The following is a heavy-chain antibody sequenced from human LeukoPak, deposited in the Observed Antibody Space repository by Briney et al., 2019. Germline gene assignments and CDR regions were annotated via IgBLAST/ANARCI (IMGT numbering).Heavy chain of an antibody. D-gene: IGHD3-9*01. CDR3: ARVLLYDILTGYYDY. CDR2: IYYSGST. CDR1: GGSISSGGYY. Sequence: SQTLSLTCTVSGGSISSGGYYWSWIRQHPGKGLECIGYIYYSGSTYYNPSLKSRVSISVDTSKNQFSLKLSSVTAADTAVHYCARVLLYDILTGYYDYWGQGTLVTVPS. J-gene: IGHJ4*02. V-gene: IGHV4-31*03.